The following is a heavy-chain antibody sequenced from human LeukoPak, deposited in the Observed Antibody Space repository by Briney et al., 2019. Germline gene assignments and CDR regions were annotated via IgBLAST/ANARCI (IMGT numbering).Heavy chain of an antibody. J-gene: IGHJ4*02. CDR1: RFTFSSYE. Sequence: GGSLRLSCAASRFTFSSYEMNWVRQAPGKGLEWVSYISYSGTTIYYADSVKGRFTISRDNAKNSLYLQMNSMRAEDTAVYYCARGRVLDYWGQGTLVTVSS. V-gene: IGHV3-48*03. CDR2: ISYSGTTI. CDR3: ARGRVLDY. D-gene: IGHD5/OR15-5a*01.